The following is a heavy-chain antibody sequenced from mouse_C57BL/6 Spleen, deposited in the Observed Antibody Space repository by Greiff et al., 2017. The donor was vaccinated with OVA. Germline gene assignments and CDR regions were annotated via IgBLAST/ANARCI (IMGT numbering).Heavy chain of an antibody. CDR3: ARRGGYGNYEAWFAY. J-gene: IGHJ3*01. Sequence: EVQLQQSGPELVKPGASVKISCKASGYTFTDYYMNWVKQSHGKSLEWIGDINPNNGGTSYNQKFKGKATLTVDKSFSTAYMELRSLTSEDSAVYYCARRGGYGNYEAWFAYWGQGTLVTVSA. D-gene: IGHD2-1*01. CDR1: GYTFTDYY. CDR2: INPNNGGT. V-gene: IGHV1-26*01.